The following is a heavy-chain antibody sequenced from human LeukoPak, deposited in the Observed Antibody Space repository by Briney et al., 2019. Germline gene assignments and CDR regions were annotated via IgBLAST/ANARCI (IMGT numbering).Heavy chain of an antibody. J-gene: IGHJ6*02. V-gene: IGHV3-21*01. Sequence: PGGSLRLSCAASGFTFSSYSMNWVRQAPGKGLEWVSSISSSSSHIYYADSVKGRFTASRDDAKNSLYLQMNSLRAEDTAVYYCARVYSGYASSYYYYYSMDVWGQGTTVTVSS. D-gene: IGHD5-12*01. CDR2: ISSSSSHI. CDR1: GFTFSSYS. CDR3: ARVYSGYASSYYYYYSMDV.